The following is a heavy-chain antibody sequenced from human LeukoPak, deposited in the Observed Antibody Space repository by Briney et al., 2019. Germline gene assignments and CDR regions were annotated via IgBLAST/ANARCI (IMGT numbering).Heavy chain of an antibody. CDR2: IRSDGSTK. CDR3: AKLPPLGDYLSSAFDI. V-gene: IGHV3-30*02. J-gene: IGHJ3*02. Sequence: GGSLRLSCAASGFTFSAYGMHWVRQAPGKGLEWVAFIRSDGSTKFNADSMKGRLTVSRDNSKNTLYLQMNSLRAEDTAVYYCAKLPPLGDYLSSAFDIWGQGTMVTVSS. D-gene: IGHD4-17*01. CDR1: GFTFSAYG.